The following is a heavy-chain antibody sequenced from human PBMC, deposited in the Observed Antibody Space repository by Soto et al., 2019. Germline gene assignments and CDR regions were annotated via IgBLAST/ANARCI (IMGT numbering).Heavy chain of an antibody. V-gene: IGHV5-51*01. CDR2: IYPGDSDT. CDR3: ASGAYSSSRYYYGMDV. J-gene: IGHJ6*02. D-gene: IGHD6-6*01. Sequence: LGESLKISCKGSGYSFTSYWIGWVRQMPGKGLEWMGIIYPGDSDTRYSPSFQGQVTISADKSISTAYLQWSSLKASDTAMYYCASGAYSSSRYYYGMDVWGQGTTVTVSS. CDR1: GYSFTSYW.